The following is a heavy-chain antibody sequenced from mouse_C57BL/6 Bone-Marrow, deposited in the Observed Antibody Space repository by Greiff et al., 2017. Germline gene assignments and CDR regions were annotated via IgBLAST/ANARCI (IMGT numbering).Heavy chain of an antibody. CDR3: ARGNYCGSSYKYFDV. Sequence: HVQLQQSGAELVRPGTSVKMSCKASGYTFTNYWIGWAKQRPGHGLEWIGDIYPGGGYTNYNEKFKGKATLTADKSSSTAYMQVSSLTSEDSAIYYCARGNYCGSSYKYFDVWGTGTTVTVSS. V-gene: IGHV1-63*01. D-gene: IGHD1-1*01. J-gene: IGHJ1*03. CDR2: IYPGGGYT. CDR1: GYTFTNYW.